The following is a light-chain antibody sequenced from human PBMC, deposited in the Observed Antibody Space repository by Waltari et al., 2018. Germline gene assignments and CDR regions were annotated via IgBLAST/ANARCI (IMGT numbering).Light chain of an antibody. V-gene: IGKV1-39*01. Sequence: GASQKIISYLKWCRQIPETAPRLLIYDAYRLQSGVTSRFSGSGSGTDFPLTIMSLQPEDFGTYCCQQTYTTPRTFGQGTRVETK. CDR3: QQTYTTPRT. CDR2: DAY. J-gene: IGKJ1*01. CDR1: QKIISY.